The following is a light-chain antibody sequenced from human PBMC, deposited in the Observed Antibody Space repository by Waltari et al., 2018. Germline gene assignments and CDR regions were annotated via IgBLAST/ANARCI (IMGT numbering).Light chain of an antibody. V-gene: IGKV3-15*01. Sequence: EIVMTQSPATLSVSPGERATLSCRASQSISIYLAWFQQKPGQAPRLLIFHASTRATGIPARPSGSGSGTEFTLTISSLQSEDFAVYYCQQYYDGRTFGQGTKLEIK. J-gene: IGKJ2*01. CDR1: QSISIY. CDR2: HAS. CDR3: QQYYDGRT.